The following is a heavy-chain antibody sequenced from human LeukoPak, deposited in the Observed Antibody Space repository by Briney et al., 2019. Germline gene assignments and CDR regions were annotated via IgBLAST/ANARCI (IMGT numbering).Heavy chain of an antibody. J-gene: IGHJ4*02. V-gene: IGHV3-23*01. CDR2: ISGSGEDT. Sequence: PGGSLRLSCVASGFSFSIYTMTWFRQAPGKGLEWVSSISGSGEDTHFADSVKGRFTVSRDNSRNTLFLQMDSLRVEDTAVYHCAKAKGGLWGRGTLVTVSS. CDR1: GFSFSIYT. D-gene: IGHD2-15*01. CDR3: AKAKGGL.